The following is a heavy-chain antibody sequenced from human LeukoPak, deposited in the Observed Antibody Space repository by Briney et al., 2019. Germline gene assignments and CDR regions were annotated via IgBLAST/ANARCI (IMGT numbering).Heavy chain of an antibody. J-gene: IGHJ4*02. CDR1: GFTVSSNY. Sequence: GGSLRLSCAASGFTVSSNYMSWVRQAPGKGLEWVSFIRGKAYGGTTEYAASVKRRFTISRDNSKNIAYLQMNSLKTEDTAVYYCTRAEMATTSFDSWGQGTPVIVSS. CDR2: IRGKAYGGTT. V-gene: IGHV3-49*04. D-gene: IGHD5-24*01. CDR3: TRAEMATTSFDS.